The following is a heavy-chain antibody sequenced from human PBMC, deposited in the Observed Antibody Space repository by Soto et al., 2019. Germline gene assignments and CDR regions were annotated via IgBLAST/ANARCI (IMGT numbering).Heavy chain of an antibody. CDR3: ARTKQRTYYYDSSGYYYFDY. J-gene: IGHJ4*02. Sequence: AGCMEISCAASGFTVSSNYMSWVRKAPGKGLEWVSVIYSGGSTYYADSVKGRLTISRDNSKNTLYLQMNSLRAEDTAVYYCARTKQRTYYYDSSGYYYFDYWGQGTLVTVSS. CDR1: GFTVSSNY. D-gene: IGHD3-22*01. CDR2: IYSGGST. V-gene: IGHV3-53*01.